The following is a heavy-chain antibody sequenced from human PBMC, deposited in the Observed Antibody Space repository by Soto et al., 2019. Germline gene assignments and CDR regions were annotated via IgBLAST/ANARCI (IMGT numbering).Heavy chain of an antibody. Sequence: KAXETLSLSCTVSGASIISECYYWTWIRQHPGKVLEWLGYIHYSGGATYSPSYNPSLKSRIAISVDTSKRLFSLKLTSVSEADTAVYYCARVPTYYQESIGYQPFHTWGHGTLVTVSS. J-gene: IGHJ5*01. CDR2: IHYSGGATYSP. D-gene: IGHD3-22*01. CDR1: GASIISECYY. CDR3: ARVPTYYQESIGYQPFHT. V-gene: IGHV4-31*02.